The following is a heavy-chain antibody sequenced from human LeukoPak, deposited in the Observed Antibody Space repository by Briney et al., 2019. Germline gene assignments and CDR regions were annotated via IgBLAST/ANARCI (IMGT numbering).Heavy chain of an antibody. CDR2: IRNKADSYTT. CDR3: ASASRIAGSGWVAADC. D-gene: IGHD6-19*01. CDR1: GFTFSRYW. Sequence: PGGPLRLSCVASGFTFSRYWMRWVRQAPGKGLEWVGRIRNKADSYTTENAASVKGRFAISRYESENSLYLQMNSLKTEDTAVYYCASASRIAGSGWVAADCWGQGTLVTVSS. V-gene: IGHV3-72*01. J-gene: IGHJ4*02.